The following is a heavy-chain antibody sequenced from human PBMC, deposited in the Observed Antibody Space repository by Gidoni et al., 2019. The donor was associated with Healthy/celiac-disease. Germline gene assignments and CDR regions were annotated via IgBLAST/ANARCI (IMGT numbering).Heavy chain of an antibody. D-gene: IGHD4-4*01. CDR1: GGSISSYY. CDR2: IYYSGST. J-gene: IGHJ6*02. V-gene: IGHV4-59*01. CDR3: ARDVGATVTSRGKYYYYYGMDV. Sequence: SGGSISSYYWRWIRQPPGKGLEWIGYIYYSGSTNYSPSLKSRVTISVDTSKNQFSLKLISVTAADTAVYYCARDVGATVTSRGKYYYYYGMDVWGQGTTVTVSS.